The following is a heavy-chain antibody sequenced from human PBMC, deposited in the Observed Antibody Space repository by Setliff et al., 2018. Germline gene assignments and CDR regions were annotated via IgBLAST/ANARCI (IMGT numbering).Heavy chain of an antibody. CDR3: ARAQSWSGGPYYFDN. D-gene: IGHD3-3*01. V-gene: IGHV1-18*01. CDR1: GYTFTSYG. J-gene: IGHJ4*02. Sequence: ASVKVSCKASGYTFTSYGISWVRQAPGQGLEWMGWISAYNGNTNYAQKFQGRVTITRDASASTAYMELSSLRSEDTAVYYCARAQSWSGGPYYFDNWGQGTLVTVSS. CDR2: ISAYNGNT.